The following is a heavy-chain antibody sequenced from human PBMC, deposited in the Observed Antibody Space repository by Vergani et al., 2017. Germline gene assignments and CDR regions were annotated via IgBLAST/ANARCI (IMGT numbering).Heavy chain of an antibody. CDR3: ARLGYDDSSGYYRDY. CDR2: IYPGDSDT. V-gene: IGHV5-51*01. J-gene: IGHJ4*02. Sequence: EVQLVQSGAEVKKPGASLKISCKGSGYSFTSYWIGWVRQRPGKGLEWMGIIYPGDSDTRYSPSFQGQVTVSADKSISTAYLQWSGLKAADTAIYYCARLGYDDSSGYYRDYWGQGTLVTVSS. D-gene: IGHD3-22*01. CDR1: GYSFTSYW.